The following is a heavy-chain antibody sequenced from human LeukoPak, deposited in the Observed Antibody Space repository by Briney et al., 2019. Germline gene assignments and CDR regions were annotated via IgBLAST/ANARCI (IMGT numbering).Heavy chain of an antibody. D-gene: IGHD6-6*01. J-gene: IGHJ4*02. V-gene: IGHV4-59*08. Sequence: SETLTLTCTVSGGSISSYYWSGIRQPPGKGLEWIGYIYYSGSTNHNPSLKSRVTISVDTSKNQFSLKLSSVTAADTAVYYCARLDEYSSSRYFDYWGQGTLVTVSS. CDR1: GGSISSYY. CDR3: ARLDEYSSSRYFDY. CDR2: IYYSGST.